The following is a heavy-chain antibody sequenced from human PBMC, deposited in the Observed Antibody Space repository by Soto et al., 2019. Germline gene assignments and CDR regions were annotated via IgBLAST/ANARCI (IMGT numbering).Heavy chain of an antibody. Sequence: PGGSLRLSCAASGFTFSSYAMSWVRQAPGKGLEWVSAISGSGGSTYYADSVKGRFTISRDNSKNTLYLQMNSLRAEDTAVYYSAKVQNPCDSSGYYPLYWGQGTLVTVSS. CDR2: ISGSGGST. J-gene: IGHJ4*02. CDR3: AKVQNPCDSSGYYPLY. V-gene: IGHV3-23*01. D-gene: IGHD3-22*01. CDR1: GFTFSSYA.